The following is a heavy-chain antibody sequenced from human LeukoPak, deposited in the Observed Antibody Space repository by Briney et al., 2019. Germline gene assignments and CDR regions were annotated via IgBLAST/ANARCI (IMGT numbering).Heavy chain of an antibody. CDR1: GFTLVPYT. Sequence: GGSLRLSCAASGFTLVPYTMNWVRQVPGKGLEWVSSIGSLGTGIYYTDSVKGRFTVSRDNAQNSLYLQMNSLRAEDTALYYCARDLMLRLGELDLWGQGTLVTVSS. CDR2: IGSLGTGI. D-gene: IGHD3-16*01. CDR3: ARDLMLRLGELDL. J-gene: IGHJ5*02. V-gene: IGHV3-21*01.